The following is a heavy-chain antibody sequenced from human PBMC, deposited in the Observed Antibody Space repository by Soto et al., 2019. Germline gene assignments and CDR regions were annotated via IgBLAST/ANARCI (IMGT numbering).Heavy chain of an antibody. Sequence: GGSLRLSCAASGFTFSSYEMNWVRQAPGKGLEWVSYISSSGSTIYYADSVKGRFTISRDNAKNSLYLQMNSLRAEDTAVYYCAREKERGKLGVSDFYYFDYWGQGTLVTVSS. CDR2: ISSSGSTI. CDR3: AREKERGKLGVSDFYYFDY. J-gene: IGHJ4*02. D-gene: IGHD7-27*01. CDR1: GFTFSSYE. V-gene: IGHV3-48*03.